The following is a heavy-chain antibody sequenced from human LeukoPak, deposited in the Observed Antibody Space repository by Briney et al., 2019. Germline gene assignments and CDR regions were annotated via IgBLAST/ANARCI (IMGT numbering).Heavy chain of an antibody. D-gene: IGHD3-22*01. CDR3: ARGRSAYYYDSSGYYFDY. CDR1: GGSFSGYY. V-gene: IGHV4-34*01. J-gene: IGHJ4*02. CDR2: INHSGST. Sequence: PSETLSLTCAVYGGSFSGYYWSWIRQPPGKGLEWIGEINHSGSTNYNPSLKSRVTISVDTSKNQFSLKLSSVTAADTAVYCCARGRSAYYYDSSGYYFDYWGQGTLVTVSS.